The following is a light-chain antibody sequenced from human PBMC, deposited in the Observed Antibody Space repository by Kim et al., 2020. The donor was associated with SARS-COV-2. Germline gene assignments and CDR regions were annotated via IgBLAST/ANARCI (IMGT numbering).Light chain of an antibody. CDR1: QSVSSN. V-gene: IGKV3-15*01. Sequence: LSVSPGERATLSCRASQSVSSNLAWYQQKPGQAPRLLIYGASFRATGIPARFSGSGSGTEFTLTISSLLSEDFAVYFCQQYNKWPTFGQGTKLEIK. J-gene: IGKJ2*01. CDR3: QQYNKWPT. CDR2: GAS.